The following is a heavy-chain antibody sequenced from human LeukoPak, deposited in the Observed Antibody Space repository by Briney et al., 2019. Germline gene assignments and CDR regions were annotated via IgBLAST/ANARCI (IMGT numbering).Heavy chain of an antibody. CDR1: GFTFSTYA. Sequence: GGSLRLSCAASGFTFSTYAMSWVRQAPGKGLEWVSTVSTSGGSTYYADSVKGRFTISRDNSKNTQYLQMNSLRAEDTAVYYCARGGAPYCSSTSCYEDRFDPWGQGTLVTVSS. CDR2: VSTSGGST. V-gene: IGHV3-23*01. D-gene: IGHD2-2*01. J-gene: IGHJ5*02. CDR3: ARGGAPYCSSTSCYEDRFDP.